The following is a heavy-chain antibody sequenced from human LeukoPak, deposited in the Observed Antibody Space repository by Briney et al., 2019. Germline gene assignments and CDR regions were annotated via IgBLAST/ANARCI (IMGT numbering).Heavy chain of an antibody. V-gene: IGHV4-38-2*02. D-gene: IGHD1-14*01. CDR3: ARGYLV. J-gene: IGHJ4*02. Sequence: SETLSLTCSVSGYSISSDYYWGWIRQPPGKGLEWIGSIYHSGTIYYNPSLKSRVTISVDTSKKQFSLKLRSVTAADTAVYYCARGYLVWGQGTLVTVSS. CDR1: GYSISSDYY. CDR2: IYHSGTI.